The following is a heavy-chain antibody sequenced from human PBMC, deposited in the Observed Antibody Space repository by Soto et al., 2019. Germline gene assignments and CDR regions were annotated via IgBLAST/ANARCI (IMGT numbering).Heavy chain of an antibody. V-gene: IGHV1-69*04. CDR2: IIPILGIA. D-gene: IGHD2-21*02. CDR3: ARDRVVVVTAKGYYYYGMDV. Sequence: SVRVSCKASGYTFTNNVINWVRQAPGQGLEWMGRIIPILGIANYAQKFQGRVTITADKSTSTAYMELSSLRSEDTAVYYCARDRVVVVTAKGYYYYGMDVWGQGTTVTVSS. CDR1: GYTFTNNV. J-gene: IGHJ6*02.